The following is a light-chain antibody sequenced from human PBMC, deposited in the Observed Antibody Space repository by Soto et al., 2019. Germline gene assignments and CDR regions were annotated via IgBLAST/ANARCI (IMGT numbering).Light chain of an antibody. CDR1: QSISNW. CDR2: KAS. CDR3: QQYNSYS. V-gene: IGKV1-5*03. Sequence: IQMTQSPSSLSASVGDRVTFTCRASQSISNWLAWYQQKPGKAPKLLIYKASTLESGVPSRFSGSGSGTEFTLTISSLQADDFATYYCQQYNSYSFGQGTKVDIK. J-gene: IGKJ1*01.